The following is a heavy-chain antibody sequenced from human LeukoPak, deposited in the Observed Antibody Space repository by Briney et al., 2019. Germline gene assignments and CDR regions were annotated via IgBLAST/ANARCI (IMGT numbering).Heavy chain of an antibody. J-gene: IGHJ4*02. Sequence: GGSLRLSCEPSGFTFSSYSMNWVRQAPGRGLEWVSYISIRGDTIYYADSVKGRFTVSRDNVKNSLYLHMNSLRAEDTAVYSCARAHLSSGRIGYRTLDYWGQGTLVTVSS. CDR1: GFTFSSYS. V-gene: IGHV3-48*01. CDR2: ISIRGDTI. D-gene: IGHD6-25*01. CDR3: ARAHLSSGRIGYRTLDY.